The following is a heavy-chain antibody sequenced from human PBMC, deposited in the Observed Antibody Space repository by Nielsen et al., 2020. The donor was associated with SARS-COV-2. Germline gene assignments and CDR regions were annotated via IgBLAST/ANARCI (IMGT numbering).Heavy chain of an antibody. Sequence: GGSLRLSCAASGFTFSSYAMHWVRQAPGKGLEWVAVISYDGSNKYYADSVKGRFTISRDNSKNTLYLQMNSLRAEDTAVYYCARDQVVATINYYYGMDVWGQGTTVTVSS. J-gene: IGHJ6*02. D-gene: IGHD5-12*01. CDR1: GFTFSSYA. CDR3: ARDQVVATINYYYGMDV. CDR2: ISYDGSNK. V-gene: IGHV3-30-3*01.